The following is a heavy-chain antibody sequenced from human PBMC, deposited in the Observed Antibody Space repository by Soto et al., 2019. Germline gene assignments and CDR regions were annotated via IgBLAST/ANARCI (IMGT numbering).Heavy chain of an antibody. D-gene: IGHD5-12*01. CDR2: IDPSDSYT. J-gene: IGHJ4*02. V-gene: IGHV5-10-1*01. CDR1: GYSFTTKW. Sequence: GESLKISCKGSGYSFTTKWINWVRQTPEKGLEWMGRIDPSDSYTNYGPSFQGHVTISADKSISTAYLQWSTLKASDTAVYYCAREIYSGYDFYYWGQGTLVTVSS. CDR3: AREIYSGYDFYY.